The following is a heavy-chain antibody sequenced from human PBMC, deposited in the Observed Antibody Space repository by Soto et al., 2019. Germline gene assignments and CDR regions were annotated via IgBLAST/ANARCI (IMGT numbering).Heavy chain of an antibody. CDR1: GFTFSSNG. CDR3: ARVEGLRFLEWSYYGMDV. D-gene: IGHD3-3*01. J-gene: IGHJ6*02. V-gene: IGHV3-33*01. CDR2: IWYDGSNK. Sequence: QVQLVESGEGLVHPGGSLRLSCAAPGFTFSSNGMHGFGRAPGRGLGWGAVIWYDGSNKYYADSVKGRFTISRDNSKNTLYLQMNSLRAEDTAVYYCARVEGLRFLEWSYYGMDVWGQGTTVTVSS.